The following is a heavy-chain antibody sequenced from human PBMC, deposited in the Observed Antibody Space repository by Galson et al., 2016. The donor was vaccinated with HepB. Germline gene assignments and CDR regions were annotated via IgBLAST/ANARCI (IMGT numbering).Heavy chain of an antibody. CDR2: IYPGDSDT. CDR1: GYSFTSYW. V-gene: IGHV5-51*01. J-gene: IGHJ2*01. CDR3: AREIRRGYRDGVDWYFDL. D-gene: IGHD5-18*01. Sequence: QSGAEVKKPGESLKISCKGSGYSFTSYWIGWVRQMPGKGLEWMGIIYPGDSDTRYSPSFQGQVTISADKSISTAYLQWSSLKAPDTAIYYCAREIRRGYRDGVDWYFDLWGRGTLVTVSS.